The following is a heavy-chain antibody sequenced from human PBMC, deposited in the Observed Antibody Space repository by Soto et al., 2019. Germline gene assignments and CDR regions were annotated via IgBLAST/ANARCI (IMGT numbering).Heavy chain of an antibody. V-gene: IGHV4-39*01. CDR1: GGSISSSSYY. CDR3: ARRGTTFRFDY. J-gene: IGHJ4*02. CDR2: IYYSGST. D-gene: IGHD3-10*02. Sequence: QLQLQESGPGLVKPSETLSLTCTVSGGSISSSSYYWGWIRQPPGKGLEWIGSIYYSGSTYYTPPLNSRLTMSVDTSNNQFSLKLSSVTAADTAVYYCARRGTTFRFDYWGQGTLVTVSS.